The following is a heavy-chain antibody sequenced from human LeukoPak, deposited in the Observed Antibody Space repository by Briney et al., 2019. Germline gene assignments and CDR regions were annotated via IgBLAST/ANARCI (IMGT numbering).Heavy chain of an antibody. CDR1: GYTFTGYY. CDR3: ARGSYYYDSSGYHY. J-gene: IGHJ4*02. D-gene: IGHD3-22*01. Sequence: ASVKVSCKASGYTFTGYYMHWVRQAPGQGLEWMGRINPNSGGTNYAQKFQGRVTVTRDTSISTAYMELSRLRSDDTAVYYCARGSYYYDSSGYHYWGQGTLVTVSS. V-gene: IGHV1-2*06. CDR2: INPNSGGT.